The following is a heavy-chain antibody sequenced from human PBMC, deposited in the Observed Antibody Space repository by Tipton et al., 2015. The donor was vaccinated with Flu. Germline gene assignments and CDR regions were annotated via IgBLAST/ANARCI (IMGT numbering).Heavy chain of an antibody. CDR3: ARVSFDGRTSYYYYMDV. CDR2: ISGSGGST. CDR1: GFTFSSYA. V-gene: IGHV3-23*01. Sequence: GSLRLSCAASGFTFSSYAMSWVRQAPGKGLEWVSAISGSGGSTYYADSVKGRFTISRDNAKNSLYLQMNSLRAEDAAVYYCARVSFDGRTSYYYYMDVWGKGTTVTVSS. J-gene: IGHJ6*03. D-gene: IGHD3-9*01.